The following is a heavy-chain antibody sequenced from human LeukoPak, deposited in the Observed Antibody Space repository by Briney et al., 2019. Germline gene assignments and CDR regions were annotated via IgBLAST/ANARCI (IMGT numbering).Heavy chain of an antibody. CDR3: ARDGYYGSGSYLN. J-gene: IGHJ4*02. D-gene: IGHD3-10*01. CDR2: IYYSGST. CDR1: GGSISSYY. V-gene: IGHV4-59*01. Sequence: KPSETLSLTCTVSGGSISSYYWSWIRQPPRKGLDWIGYIYYSGSTNYNPSLKSRVTISVDTSKNQFSLKLSSVTAADTAVYYCARDGYYGSGSYLNWGQGTLVTVSS.